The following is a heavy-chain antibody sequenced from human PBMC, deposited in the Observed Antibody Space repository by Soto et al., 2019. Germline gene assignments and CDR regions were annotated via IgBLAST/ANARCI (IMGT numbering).Heavy chain of an antibody. V-gene: IGHV3-30-3*01. CDR3: ARDGAPPIDYYGMDV. D-gene: IGHD1-26*01. CDR2: ISYDGSNK. J-gene: IGHJ6*02. Sequence: GGSLRLSCAASGFTFSSYAMHWVRQAPGKGLEWVAVISYDGSNKYYADSVKGRFTISRDNSKNTLYLQMNSLRAEDTAVYYCARDGAPPIDYYGMDVWGQGTTVTVSS. CDR1: GFTFSSYA.